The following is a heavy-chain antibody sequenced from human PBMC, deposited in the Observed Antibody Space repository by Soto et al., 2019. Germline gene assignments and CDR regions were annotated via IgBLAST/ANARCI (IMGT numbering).Heavy chain of an antibody. CDR2: VIPISGMA. D-gene: IGHD6-13*01. CDR1: GGTFSGYT. Sequence: QAQLVQSGAEVKKPGSSVKVSCKASGGTFSGYTISWVRQAPGQGLEWMGKVIPISGMANYAQNFQGRLTITADNSTSTAYKELSSLRSEDTAIYYWARSCIAAAATRGCYYHAMDVWGQGTKVTVSS. V-gene: IGHV1-69*02. CDR3: ARSCIAAAATRGCYYHAMDV. J-gene: IGHJ6*02.